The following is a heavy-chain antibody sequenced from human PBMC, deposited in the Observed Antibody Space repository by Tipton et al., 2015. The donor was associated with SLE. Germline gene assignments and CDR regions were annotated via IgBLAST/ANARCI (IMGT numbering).Heavy chain of an antibody. CDR3: ASYNWNYCDY. CDR2: VYYSGST. V-gene: IGHV4-59*11. Sequence: TLSLTCTVSGGSISSHYWSWIRQPPGKGLEWIGSVYYSGSTNYNPSLKSRVTISVDTSKNQFSLRLSSVTAADTAVYYCASYNWNYCDYGGQGIPVTVSS. CDR1: GGSISSHY. J-gene: IGHJ4*02. D-gene: IGHD1-20*01.